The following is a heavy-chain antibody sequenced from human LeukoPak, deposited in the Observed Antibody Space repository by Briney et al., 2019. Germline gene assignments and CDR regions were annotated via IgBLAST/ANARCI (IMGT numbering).Heavy chain of an antibody. CDR1: GFTFSSYG. D-gene: IGHD2-2*01. CDR2: IRYDGSNK. V-gene: IGHV3-30*02. Sequence: GGSLRLSCAASGFTFSSYGMHWVRQAPGKGLEWVAFIRYDGSNKYYADSVKGRFTISRDNSKNTLYLQMNSLRAEDTAVYYCAKDRDIVVVPAAYDAFDIWGQGTMVTVSS. CDR3: AKDRDIVVVPAAYDAFDI. J-gene: IGHJ3*02.